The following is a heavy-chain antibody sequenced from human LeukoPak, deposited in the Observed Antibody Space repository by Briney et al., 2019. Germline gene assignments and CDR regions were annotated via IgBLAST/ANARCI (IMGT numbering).Heavy chain of an antibody. Sequence: ASVKVSCKASGYTFTGYYMHWVRHAPGQGLEWMGRINPNSGGTNYAQKFQGRVTMTRDTSIRTAYMELSRLRSDDTAVYYCAREGARIAARRASGFDPWGQGTLVTVSS. CDR2: INPNSGGT. V-gene: IGHV1-2*06. D-gene: IGHD6-6*01. J-gene: IGHJ5*02. CDR3: AREGARIAARRASGFDP. CDR1: GYTFTGYY.